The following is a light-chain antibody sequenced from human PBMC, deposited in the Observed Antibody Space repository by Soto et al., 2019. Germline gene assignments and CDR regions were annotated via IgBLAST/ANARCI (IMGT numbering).Light chain of an antibody. CDR3: MQALHGPIT. CDR2: LGS. CDR1: ESLLHYNGYDY. J-gene: IGKJ5*01. V-gene: IGKV2-28*01. Sequence: EIVMTQSPLSLPVTPGEPASISCRSSESLLHYNGYDYLDWYLQKPGQSPQLLIYLGSNRASGVPDRFSGSGSGTDFTLTISRVEAEDVGVYFCMQALHGPITFGQGTRLEIK.